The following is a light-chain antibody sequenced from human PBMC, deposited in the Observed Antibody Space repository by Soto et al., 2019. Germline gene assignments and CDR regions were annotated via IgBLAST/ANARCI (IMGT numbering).Light chain of an antibody. CDR1: QSISNF. CDR2: AAS. J-gene: IGKJ2*01. V-gene: IGKV1-39*01. CDR3: QQSYTTPYT. Sequence: DIQMTQSPSSLSASVGDRVTITCRASQSISNFLNWYQQKPGKAPELLIYAASSLHSGVPSRFSGSGSGTNFTLTINSLQPEDFATYSCQQSYTTPYTFGPGTKLEIK.